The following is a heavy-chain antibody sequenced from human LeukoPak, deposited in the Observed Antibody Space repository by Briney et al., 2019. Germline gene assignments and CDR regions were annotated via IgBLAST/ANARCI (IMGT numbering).Heavy chain of an antibody. CDR1: GDSVSSNSAA. V-gene: IGHV6-1*01. Sequence: SQTLSLTCAISGDSVSSNSAAWNWIRQSPSRGLEWLGRTYYRSKWYNDYAVSVKSRITINPDTSKNQFSLQLNSVTPEDTAVYYCATATQLRYFDWYTPYWGQGTLVTVSS. CDR2: TYYRSKWYN. D-gene: IGHD3-9*01. CDR3: ATATQLRYFDWYTPY. J-gene: IGHJ4*02.